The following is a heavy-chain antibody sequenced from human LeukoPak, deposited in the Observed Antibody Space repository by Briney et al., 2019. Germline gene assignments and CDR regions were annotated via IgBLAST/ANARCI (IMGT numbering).Heavy chain of an antibody. CDR2: IYYSGST. D-gene: IGHD1-1*01. J-gene: IGHJ6*02. CDR3: ARGDTTTYGHHYYYYGMDV. CDR1: GGSISSSSDY. V-gene: IGHV4-39*01. Sequence: SETLSLTCTVSGGSISSSSDYWGWIRQPPGKGLEWIGSIYYSGSTYNNPSLKSRVTISVDTSKNQFSLKLSSVTAADTAVYYCARGDTTTYGHHYYYYGMDVWGQGTTVTVSS.